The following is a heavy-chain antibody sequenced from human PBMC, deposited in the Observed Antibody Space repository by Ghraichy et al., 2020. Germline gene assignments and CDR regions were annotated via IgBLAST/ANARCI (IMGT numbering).Heavy chain of an antibody. CDR1: GGSFSGYY. CDR3: ARGRAVQLWPRDIYYYYGMDV. CDR2: INHSGST. D-gene: IGHD5-18*01. Sequence: SETLSLTCAVYGGSFSGYYWSWIRQPPGKGLEWIGEINHSGSTNYNPSLKSRVTISVDTSKNQFSLKLSSVTAADTAVYYCARGRAVQLWPRDIYYYYGMDVWGQGTTVTVSS. V-gene: IGHV4-34*01. J-gene: IGHJ6*02.